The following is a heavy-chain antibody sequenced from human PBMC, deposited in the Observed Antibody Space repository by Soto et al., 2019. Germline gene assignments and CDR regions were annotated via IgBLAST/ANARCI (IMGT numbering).Heavy chain of an antibody. CDR3: ARVKGPYSSGWYGWFDP. Sequence: SETLSLTCTVSGGSISSGGYYWTWIRQPPEKGLEWIGYIYYTGLTSYNPSLKSRLTISLDTSKNQFSLKLNSVTAADTAVYYCARVKGPYSSGWYGWFDPWGQGTLVTVSS. V-gene: IGHV4-61*08. J-gene: IGHJ5*02. CDR2: IYYTGLT. D-gene: IGHD6-19*01. CDR1: GGSISSGGYY.